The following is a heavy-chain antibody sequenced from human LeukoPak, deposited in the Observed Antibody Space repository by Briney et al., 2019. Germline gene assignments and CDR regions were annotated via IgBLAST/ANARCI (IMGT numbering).Heavy chain of an antibody. CDR2: IKQDGSEK. CDR3: ASASGSFDY. V-gene: IGHV3-7*01. Sequence: GGSLRLSCAASGFTFSSYWKSWVRQAPGKGLEWVANIKQDGSEKYYVDSVKGRFTISRDNAKNSLYLQMNSLRAEDTAVYYCASASGSFDYWGQGTLVTVSS. D-gene: IGHD3-3*01. J-gene: IGHJ4*02. CDR1: GFTFSSYW.